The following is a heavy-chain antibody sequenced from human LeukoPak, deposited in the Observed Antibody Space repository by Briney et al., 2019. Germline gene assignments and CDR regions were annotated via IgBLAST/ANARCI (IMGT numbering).Heavy chain of an antibody. CDR2: IRNNGGYT. Sequence: GGSLRLSCAASGFTFSSSAMSGVRRAPGEGVEGVSAIRNNGGYTYYADSVQGRFTISRDNSKSTLCLQMNSLRAEDTAVYYCAKQLGYCSDGRCYFPYWGPGTLVTVSS. V-gene: IGHV3-23*01. J-gene: IGHJ4*02. CDR1: GFTFSSSA. CDR3: AKQLGYCSDGRCYFPY. D-gene: IGHD2-15*01.